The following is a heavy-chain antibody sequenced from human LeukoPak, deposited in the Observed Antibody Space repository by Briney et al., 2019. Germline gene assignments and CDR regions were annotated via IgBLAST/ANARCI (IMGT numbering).Heavy chain of an antibody. V-gene: IGHV4-34*01. CDR1: GGSFSGYY. CDR3: GRGDRAAAGYREVVDRYRRGYYYYYMDV. CDR2: INHSGST. Sequence: SETLSLTCAVYGGSFSGYYWSWIRQPPGKGLEWIGEINHSGSTNYNPSLKSRVTISVDTSKNQFSLKLSSVTAADTAVYYCGRGDRAAAGYREVVDRYRRGYYYYYMDVWGKGTTVTVSS. D-gene: IGHD6-13*01. J-gene: IGHJ6*03.